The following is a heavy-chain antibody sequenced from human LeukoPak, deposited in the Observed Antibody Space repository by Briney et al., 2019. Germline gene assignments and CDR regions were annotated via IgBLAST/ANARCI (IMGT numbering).Heavy chain of an antibody. V-gene: IGHV4-4*02. CDR1: GGSMSSTKW. D-gene: IGHD1-14*01. CDR2: IYHSGST. J-gene: IGHJ4*02. Sequence: PSETLSLTCAVSGGSMSSTKWWSWVRQPPGKGLEWIGEIYHSGSTNYNPSLKSRITISVDKSKNQVSLNLTSVTAADTAVYYCATSTVMNHYCFDYWARGTLVTVSS. CDR3: ATSTVMNHYCFDY.